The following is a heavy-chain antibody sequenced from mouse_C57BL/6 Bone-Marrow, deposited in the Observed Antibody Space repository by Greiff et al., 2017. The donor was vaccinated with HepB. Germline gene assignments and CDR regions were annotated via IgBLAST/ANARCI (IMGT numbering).Heavy chain of an antibody. D-gene: IGHD2-3*01. J-gene: IGHJ3*01. Sequence: QVQLQQPGAELVMPGASVKLSCKASGYTFTSYWMHWVKQRPGQGLEWIGEIDPSDSYTNYNQKFKGKSTLTVDKSSSTAYMQLSSLTSEDSAVYYCARVRDGYPWFAYWGQGTLVTVSA. CDR1: GYTFTSYW. CDR2: IDPSDSYT. CDR3: ARVRDGYPWFAY. V-gene: IGHV1-69*01.